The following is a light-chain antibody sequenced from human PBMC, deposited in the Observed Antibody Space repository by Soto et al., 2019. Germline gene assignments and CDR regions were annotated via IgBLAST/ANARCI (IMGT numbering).Light chain of an antibody. CDR1: QSVNSNY. CDR2: GTS. J-gene: IGKJ1*01. V-gene: IGKV3-20*01. CDR3: QQYDESFRT. Sequence: EIVLTQSPGTLSLSPGERATLSCRASQSVNSNYVAWYQQKPGQSPRVLMYGTSNRATGIPDRFSGSGSGTAFTLTISRLEPEDFAVYYCQQYDESFRTFGQGTKVEIK.